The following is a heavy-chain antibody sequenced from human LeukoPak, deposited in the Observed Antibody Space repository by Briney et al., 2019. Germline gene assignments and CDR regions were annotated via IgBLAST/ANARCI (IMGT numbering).Heavy chain of an antibody. CDR3: AKDVSGSIDS. CDR1: GFIFSDYN. V-gene: IGHV3-43*02. CDR2: ISGDGGRT. J-gene: IGHJ4*02. Sequence: PGGSLRPSCAASGFIFSDYNMHWVRQVPGKGLEWVSIISGDGGRTSYADSVKGRVTISRDNSKNSLYLQMNSLRTEDTAFYYCAKDVSGSIDSWGQGTLVTVSS. D-gene: IGHD5/OR15-5a*01.